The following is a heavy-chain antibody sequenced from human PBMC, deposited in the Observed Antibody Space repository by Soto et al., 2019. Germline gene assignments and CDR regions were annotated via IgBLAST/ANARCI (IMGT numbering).Heavy chain of an antibody. CDR3: ARDEIRTVGGIDGLGYYYGMDV. CDR2: IIPIFGTA. Sequence: QVQLVQSGAEVKKPGSSVKVSCKASGGTFSSYAISWVRQAPGQGLEWMGGIIPIFGTANYAQKFQGRVTITADESTSTAYMELSSLRAEDTAVYYCARDEIRTVGGIDGLGYYYGMDVWGQGTTVTVSS. J-gene: IGHJ6*02. D-gene: IGHD3-16*01. V-gene: IGHV1-69*12. CDR1: GGTFSSYA.